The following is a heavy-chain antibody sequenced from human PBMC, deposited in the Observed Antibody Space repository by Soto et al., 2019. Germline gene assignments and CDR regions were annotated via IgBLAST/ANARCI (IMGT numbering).Heavy chain of an antibody. J-gene: IGHJ4*02. CDR2: IYSGGST. D-gene: IGHD6-13*01. CDR3: ASEALDLGQQLVYDY. Sequence: EVQLVESGGGLVQPGGSLRLSCAASGFTVSSNYMSWVRQAPGKGLEWVSVIYSGGSTYYADSVKGRFTISRDNSKNTLYLQMNSLRAEDTAVYYCASEALDLGQQLVYDYWGQGTLVTVSS. V-gene: IGHV3-66*01. CDR1: GFTVSSNY.